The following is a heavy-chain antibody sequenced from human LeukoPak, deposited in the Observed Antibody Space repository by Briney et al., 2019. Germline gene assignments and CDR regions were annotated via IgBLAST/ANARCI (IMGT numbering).Heavy chain of an antibody. CDR3: ARLFGGVTTFDY. CDR1: GFTFSSYE. J-gene: IGHJ4*02. V-gene: IGHV3-48*03. D-gene: IGHD2-8*02. Sequence: SGGSLRLSCAASGFTFSSYEMNWVRQAPGKGLEWVSYISSSGSTIYYADSVKGRFTISRDNVKNSLYLQMNSLRAEDTAVYYCARLFGGVTTFDYWGQGALVTVSS. CDR2: ISSSGSTI.